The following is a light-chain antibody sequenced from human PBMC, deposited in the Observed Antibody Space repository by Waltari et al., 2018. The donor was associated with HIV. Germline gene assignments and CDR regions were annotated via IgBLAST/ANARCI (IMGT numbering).Light chain of an antibody. CDR3: QSGDSSGTYWV. CDR2: KDT. CDR1: ALPKQF. Sequence: SYEVTQPPSVSVSPGQTATITCSGDALPKQFAYWYQQKPGQAPTLVIYKDTERPSGIPERFSGSSSGTIVTLTISGVQAEDEAVYYCQSGDSSGTYWVFGGGTKLTV. V-gene: IGLV3-25*03. J-gene: IGLJ3*02.